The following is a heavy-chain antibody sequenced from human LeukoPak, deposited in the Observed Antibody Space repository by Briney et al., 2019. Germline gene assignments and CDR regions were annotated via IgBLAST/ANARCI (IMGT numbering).Heavy chain of an antibody. V-gene: IGHV3-23*01. D-gene: IGHD3-10*01. CDR2: ISGGGDTT. CDR3: AETHGSGSYIPNYGMDV. Sequence: PGGSLRLSCAASGFTFRNYAMSWVRQAPGKGLEWVSAISGGGDTTHYVDSVKGRFTISRDNSKNTLYLQMNSLRAEDTAVYYCAETHGSGSYIPNYGMDVWGQGTTVTVSS. J-gene: IGHJ6*02. CDR1: GFTFRNYA.